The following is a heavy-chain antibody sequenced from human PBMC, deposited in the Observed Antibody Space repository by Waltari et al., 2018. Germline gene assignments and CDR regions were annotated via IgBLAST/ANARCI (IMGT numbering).Heavy chain of an antibody. D-gene: IGHD3-16*02. J-gene: IGHJ2*01. CDR3: AKARTYGGFIGPVTGDFDL. V-gene: IGHV3-9*01. CDR2: IGWSGKSI. Sequence: QPGRALRLSCEGSGFRFEHYALHCIRRRPVTGLEWISGIGWSGKSIGDVGSVQGRFTISRDNVKKSLYLHMNSLRSEDTAFSYGAKARTYGGFIGPVTGDFDLWGRGTLVTVSS. CDR1: GFRFEHYA.